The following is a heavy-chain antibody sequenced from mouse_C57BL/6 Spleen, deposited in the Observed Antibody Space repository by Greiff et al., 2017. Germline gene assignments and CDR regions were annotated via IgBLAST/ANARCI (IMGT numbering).Heavy chain of an antibody. CDR1: GFSLTSYG. Sequence: VKLMESGPGLVAPSQSLSITCTVSGFSLTSYGVDWVRQSPGKGLEWLGVIWGVGSTNYNSALKSRLSISKDNSKSQGFLKMNSLQTDDTAMYYCASEDYYGSSGFAYWGQGTLVTVSA. V-gene: IGHV2-6*01. J-gene: IGHJ3*01. CDR3: ASEDYYGSSGFAY. CDR2: IWGVGST. D-gene: IGHD1-1*01.